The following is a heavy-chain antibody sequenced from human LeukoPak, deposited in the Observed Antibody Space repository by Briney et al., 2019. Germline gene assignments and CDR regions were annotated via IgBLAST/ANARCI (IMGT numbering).Heavy chain of an antibody. J-gene: IGHJ4*02. V-gene: IGHV5-51*01. CDR2: IYPGDSDT. CDR3: ARHLLWFGEFERVVLDY. Sequence: AESLKISCKGSGYSFTSYWIGWVRQMPGKGLEWMGIIYPGDSDTRYSPSFQGQVTISADKSISTDYLQWSSLKASDTAMYYCARHLLWFGEFERVVLDYWGQGTLVTVSS. CDR1: GYSFTSYW. D-gene: IGHD3-10*01.